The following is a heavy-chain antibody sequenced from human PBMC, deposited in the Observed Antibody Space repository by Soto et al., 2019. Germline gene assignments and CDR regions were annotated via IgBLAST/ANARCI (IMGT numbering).Heavy chain of an antibody. CDR3: ARVPPNYYDSSGYPEGWFDP. CDR1: GGTFSSYA. Sequence: QVQLVQSGAEVKKPGSSVKVSCKASGGTFSSYAISWVRQAPGQGLEWMGGIIPIFGTANYAQKFQGRVTITADESTSTAYIELSSLRSEDTAVYYCARVPPNYYDSSGYPEGWFDPWGQGTLVTVSS. CDR2: IIPIFGTA. V-gene: IGHV1-69*01. J-gene: IGHJ5*02. D-gene: IGHD3-22*01.